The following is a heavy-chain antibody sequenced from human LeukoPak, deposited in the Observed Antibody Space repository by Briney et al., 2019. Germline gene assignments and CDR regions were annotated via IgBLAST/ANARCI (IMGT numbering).Heavy chain of an antibody. V-gene: IGHV3-7*01. CDR1: GFTFSNYW. CDR2: IKTDGSEK. CDR3: ARDMQLGDY. J-gene: IGHJ4*02. D-gene: IGHD6-13*01. Sequence: GGSLRLSCEGSGFTFSNYWMGWVRQAPGKGLQWVANIKTDGSEKYYVDSVKGRFTISRDNAKNSLYLQLNSLRAEDTAVYYCARDMQLGDYWGQGTLVTVSS.